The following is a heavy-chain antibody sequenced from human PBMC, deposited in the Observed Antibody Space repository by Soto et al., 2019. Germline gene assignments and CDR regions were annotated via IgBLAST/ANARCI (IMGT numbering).Heavy chain of an antibody. CDR2: INHSGST. V-gene: IGHV4-34*01. Sequence: SETLSLTCAVYGGSFSGYYWSWIRQPPGKGLEWIGEINHSGSTNYDPSLKSRVTISVDTSKNQFSLKLSSVTAADTAVYYCARGVLRYFGWLAWFDPWGQGNLVTVSS. CDR1: GGSFSGYY. CDR3: ARGVLRYFGWLAWFDP. D-gene: IGHD3-9*01. J-gene: IGHJ5*02.